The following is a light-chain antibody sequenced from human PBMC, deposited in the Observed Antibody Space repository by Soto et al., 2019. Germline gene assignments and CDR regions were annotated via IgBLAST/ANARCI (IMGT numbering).Light chain of an antibody. Sequence: ENVLRQSPGTLSLSPWKRATLSCRASQSVSSWCLAWYQQKPGQAPRLLIYGASSRATGIPDRFSGSGSGTDFTLTISRLVPEDFAVYHCQQYGSSPGTFGQGTKVEIK. CDR3: QQYGSSPGT. V-gene: IGKV3-20*01. J-gene: IGKJ1*01. CDR1: QSVSSWC. CDR2: GAS.